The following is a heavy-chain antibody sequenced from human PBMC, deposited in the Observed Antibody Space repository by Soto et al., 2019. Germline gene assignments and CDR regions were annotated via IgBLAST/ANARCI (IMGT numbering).Heavy chain of an antibody. CDR1: GFTFSSYG. J-gene: IGHJ4*02. V-gene: IGHV3-30*18. CDR2: ISYDGSNK. Sequence: QVQLVESGGGVVQPGRSLRLSCAASGFTFSSYGMHWVSQAPGKGLEWVAVISYDGSNKYYADSVKGRFTISRDNSKNTLYLQMNSLSAEDTAVYYCAKFPRYDSTLIVYWGQGTLVTVSS. CDR3: AKFPRYDSTLIVY. D-gene: IGHD3-22*01.